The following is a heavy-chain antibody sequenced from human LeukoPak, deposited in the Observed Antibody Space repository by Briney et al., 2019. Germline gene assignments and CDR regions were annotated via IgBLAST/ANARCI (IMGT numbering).Heavy chain of an antibody. V-gene: IGHV5-51*01. CDR3: ARIRLVAASLEAFDI. J-gene: IGHJ3*02. CDR2: IYPGDSDT. CDR1: GFRFSDYW. D-gene: IGHD2-15*01. Sequence: GGSLEISCKGSGFRFSDYWIGWVRQLPGKSLEWMGIIYPGDSDTTYSPSFQGQVTISADESITTAYLQWSTLKASDTAMYYCARIRLVAASLEAFDIWGQGTMVTVSS.